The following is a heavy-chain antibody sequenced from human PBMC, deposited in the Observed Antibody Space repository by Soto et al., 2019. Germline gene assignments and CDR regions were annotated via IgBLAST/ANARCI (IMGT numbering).Heavy chain of an antibody. J-gene: IGHJ3*02. CDR2: NSAYNGNT. CDR1: GYTFTSYG. CDR3: ASARRYYYDSSGYYLGAFDI. D-gene: IGHD3-22*01. V-gene: IGHV1-18*04. Sequence: GASVKVSCKASGYTFTSYGISWVRQAPGQGLEWMGWNSAYNGNTNYAQKLQGRVTMTTDTSTSTAYMELRSLRSDDTAVYYCASARRYYYDSSGYYLGAFDIWGQGTMVTVSS.